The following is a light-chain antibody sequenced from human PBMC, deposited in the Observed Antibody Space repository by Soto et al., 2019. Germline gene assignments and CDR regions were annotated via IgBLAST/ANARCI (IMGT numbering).Light chain of an antibody. CDR3: QQRNTWPIT. V-gene: IGKV3D-15*01. Sequence: EIVMTQYPVTLSVSPGERATLSCRASQSVSTNLAWYQQKPGQAPRLLIYGASNRATGIPARFSGSGSGTDFTLTISSLEPEDFALYYCQQRNTWPITFGQGTRLEV. CDR2: GAS. CDR1: QSVSTN. J-gene: IGKJ5*01.